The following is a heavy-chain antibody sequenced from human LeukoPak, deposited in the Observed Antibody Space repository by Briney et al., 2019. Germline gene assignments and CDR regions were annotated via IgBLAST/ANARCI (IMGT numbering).Heavy chain of an antibody. CDR3: AREGAFDI. J-gene: IGHJ3*02. Sequence: ASVKVSCKVSGYTLTELSMHWVRQAPGKGLEWMGGFDPEDGETIYAQKLQGRVTMTTDTSTSTAYMELRSLRSDDTAVYYCAREGAFDIWGQGTMVTVSS. CDR1: GYTLTELS. CDR2: FDPEDGET. V-gene: IGHV1-24*01.